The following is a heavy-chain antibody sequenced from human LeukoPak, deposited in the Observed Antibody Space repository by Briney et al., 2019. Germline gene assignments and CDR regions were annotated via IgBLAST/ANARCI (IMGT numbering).Heavy chain of an antibody. J-gene: IGHJ4*02. CDR3: AGRSGGDSTGWDYFDY. Sequence: PSETLSLTCTISGGYISTYYWTWVRLPPGKGLEWIGYIYDSGSTNYNPSLKSRVTISVDTSKNQFSLKLTSVTAADTAVHYCAGRSGGDSTGWDYFDYWGRGTLVTVSS. CDR1: GGYISTYY. D-gene: IGHD6-19*01. CDR2: IYDSGST. V-gene: IGHV4-59*01.